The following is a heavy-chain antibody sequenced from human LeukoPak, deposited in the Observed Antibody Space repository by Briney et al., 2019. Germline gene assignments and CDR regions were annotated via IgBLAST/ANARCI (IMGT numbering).Heavy chain of an antibody. CDR2: IWYDGSNK. V-gene: IGHV3-33*06. Sequence: GGSLRLSCAASGFTFSSYGMHWVREAPGKGLEWVAVIWYDGSNKYYADSVKGRFTTSRNNSNNPLHLQMNRLRAEDTAVSYCANGGIAARRGGDYFDYWGQGTLVTVSS. CDR3: ANGGIAARRGGDYFDY. D-gene: IGHD6-6*01. CDR1: GFTFSSYG. J-gene: IGHJ4*02.